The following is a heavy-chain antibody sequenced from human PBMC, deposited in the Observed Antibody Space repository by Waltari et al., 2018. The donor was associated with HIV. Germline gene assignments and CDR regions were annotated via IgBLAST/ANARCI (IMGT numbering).Heavy chain of an antibody. D-gene: IGHD3-10*01. CDR3: ARANVFLRFGEFSNYGMDV. CDR2: INTDGTTT. J-gene: IGHJ6*02. CDR1: GVPFGTYR. Sequence: EVLLVESGGAVVQHGESLRLPCPASGVPFGTYRRHRARQAPGEGLVWVSRINTDGTTTTYADSVRGRFTISRDNAKNTLDLQMNSLTADDTAVYYCARANVFLRFGEFSNYGMDVWGQGTMVTVSS. V-gene: IGHV3-74*01.